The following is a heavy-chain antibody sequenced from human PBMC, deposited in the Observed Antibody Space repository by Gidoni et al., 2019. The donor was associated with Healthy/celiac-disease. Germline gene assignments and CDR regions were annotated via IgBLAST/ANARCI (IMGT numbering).Heavy chain of an antibody. D-gene: IGHD3-10*01. Sequence: QVQLVQSGAEVKQPGASVKVSCKASGYPFTSYDINWVRQATGQGLEWMGWMNPNSGNTGYAQKFQGRVTMTRNTSISTAYMELSSLRSEDTAVYYCARTPAMVRGVLGDWFDPWGQGTLVTVSS. J-gene: IGHJ5*02. CDR3: ARTPAMVRGVLGDWFDP. CDR2: MNPNSGNT. V-gene: IGHV1-8*01. CDR1: GYPFTSYD.